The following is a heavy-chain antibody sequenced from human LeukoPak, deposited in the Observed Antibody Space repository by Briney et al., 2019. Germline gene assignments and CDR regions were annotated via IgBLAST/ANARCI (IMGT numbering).Heavy chain of an antibody. CDR2: IYHNGST. CDR3: ARVGCGGDCSWFDP. CDR1: GGSISSGGYS. J-gene: IGHJ5*02. V-gene: IGHV4-30-2*01. D-gene: IGHD2-21*02. Sequence: SETLSLTCAVSGGSISSGGYSWSWIRQPPGKGLEWIGYIYHNGSTYYNPSLKSRVTISVDRSKNQFSLKLSSVTAADTAVYYCARVGCGGDCSWFDPWGQGTLVTVSS.